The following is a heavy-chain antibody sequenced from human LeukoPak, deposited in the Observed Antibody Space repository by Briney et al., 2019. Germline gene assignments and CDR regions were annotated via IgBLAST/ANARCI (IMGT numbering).Heavy chain of an antibody. CDR2: IVVGSGNT. V-gene: IGHV1-58*02. CDR1: GFTFTSSA. J-gene: IGHJ3*02. D-gene: IGHD3-22*01. Sequence: GASVKVSCKASGFTFTSSAMQWVRQARGQRLEWIGWIVVGSGNTNYAQKFQERVTITRDVSTSTAYMELSSLRSEDTAVYYCAAVAVVITDAFDIWGQGTMVTVSS. CDR3: AAVAVVITDAFDI.